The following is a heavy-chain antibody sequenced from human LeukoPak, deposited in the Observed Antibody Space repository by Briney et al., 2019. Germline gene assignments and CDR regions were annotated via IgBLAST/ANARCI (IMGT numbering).Heavy chain of an antibody. Sequence: GGSLRLSCAASGFTDYMTWVRQAPGKGLEWASVIYSGGSTYYAASVKGRFSVSRDNSKNTVYLQMNSLRAEDTAVYYCAGVSFSSGWYRDYWGQGTLVTVSS. CDR3: AGVSFSSGWYRDY. CDR1: GFTDY. J-gene: IGHJ4*02. CDR2: IYSGGST. D-gene: IGHD6-19*01. V-gene: IGHV3-53*01.